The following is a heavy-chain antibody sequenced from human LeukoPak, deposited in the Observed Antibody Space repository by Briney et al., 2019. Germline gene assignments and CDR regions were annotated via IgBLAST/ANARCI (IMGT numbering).Heavy chain of an antibody. CDR2: IDYSGST. J-gene: IGHJ4*02. V-gene: IGHV4-59*08. Sequence: SETLSLTCTVSGGSISSYYWSWIRQPPGKGLEWIGYIDYSGSTAYNPSLNGRVAVSLDASKNQFSLKLRSVTAADTAVYYCARLNGGNWGPGILVTVSS. CDR1: GGSISSYY. D-gene: IGHD4-23*01. CDR3: ARLNGGN.